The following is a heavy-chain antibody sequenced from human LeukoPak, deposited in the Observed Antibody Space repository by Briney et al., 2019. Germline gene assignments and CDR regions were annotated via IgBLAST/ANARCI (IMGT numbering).Heavy chain of an antibody. V-gene: IGHV3-48*03. J-gene: IGHJ4*02. CDR2: ITTSGRTI. CDR1: GSTFSSYE. Sequence: GSLRLSCAASGSTFSSYEMNWVRQAQGKGLEWASYITTSGRTIYYADSVKGRFTISRDNAKNSLYLQMNSLRAEDTAVYYCARGEDYGTNSFDYWGQGTLVTVSS. D-gene: IGHD4-17*01. CDR3: ARGEDYGTNSFDY.